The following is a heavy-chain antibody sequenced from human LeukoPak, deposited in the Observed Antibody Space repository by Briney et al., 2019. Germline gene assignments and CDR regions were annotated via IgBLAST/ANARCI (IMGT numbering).Heavy chain of an antibody. D-gene: IGHD3-10*01. CDR2: IFYSGNA. J-gene: IGHJ6*02. Sequence: KPSETLSLTCTVSGGSMSSYYWSWIRQPPGKGLEWIGHIFYSGNANYNPSLKSRVTISVDTSKSQFSLRLSSVTAADTAVYYCARRGRYGAGPLYYYYGMDVWGQGTTVTVSS. CDR1: GGSMSSYY. V-gene: IGHV4-59*08. CDR3: ARRGRYGAGPLYYYYGMDV.